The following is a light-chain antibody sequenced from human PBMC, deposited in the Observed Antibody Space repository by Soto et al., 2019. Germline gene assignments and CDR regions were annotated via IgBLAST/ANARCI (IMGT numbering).Light chain of an antibody. Sequence: DIQVTHSPSSLSASVRDIVTITCRASQSISSYLNWYQQKPGKAPKLLIYAASSLQSGVPSRFSGSGSGTDFTLTISSLQPEDFATYYCQQSYSTLWTFGQGTKVDIK. CDR3: QQSYSTLWT. V-gene: IGKV1-39*01. CDR2: AAS. J-gene: IGKJ1*01. CDR1: QSISSY.